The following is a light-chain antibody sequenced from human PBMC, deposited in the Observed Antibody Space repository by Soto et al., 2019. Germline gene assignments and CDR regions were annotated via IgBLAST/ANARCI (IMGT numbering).Light chain of an antibody. J-gene: IGKJ1*01. CDR3: QQYDTYTT. CDR2: KAS. Sequence: DIQMTQSPSTLSASVGDRVTITCRASQSISSWLAWYQQKPGKAPKLLIYKASNLESGVPSRFSGSESGTEFTLTISSLQPDDFSIDYCQQYDTYTTFGQGTKVEIK. CDR1: QSISSW. V-gene: IGKV1-5*03.